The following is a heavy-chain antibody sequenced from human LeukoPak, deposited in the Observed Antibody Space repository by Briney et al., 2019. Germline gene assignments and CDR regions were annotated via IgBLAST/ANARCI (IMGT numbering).Heavy chain of an antibody. J-gene: IGHJ3*02. V-gene: IGHV4-59*01. CDR3: ARDRSYNGIPNAFDI. Sequence: SETLSLTCTVSGGSISSYYWSWIRQPPGKGLEWIGYIYYSGSTNYNPSLKSRVTISVDTSKNQFSLKLGSVTAADTAVYYCARDRSYNGIPNAFDIWGQGTMVTVSS. D-gene: IGHD1-14*01. CDR1: GGSISSYY. CDR2: IYYSGST.